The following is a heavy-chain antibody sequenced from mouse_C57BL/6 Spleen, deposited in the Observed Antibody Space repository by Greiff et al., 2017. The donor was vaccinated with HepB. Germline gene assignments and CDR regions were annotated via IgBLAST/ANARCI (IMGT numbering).Heavy chain of an antibody. J-gene: IGHJ3*01. D-gene: IGHD2-5*01. CDR2: IYPSDSET. CDR3: ARTYYSNYGFAY. Sequence: QVQLQQPGAELVRPGSSVKLPCKASGYTFTSYWMDWVKQRPGQGLEWIGNIYPSDSETHYNQKFKDKATLTVDKSSSTAYMQLSSLTSEDSAVYYCARTYYSNYGFAYWGQGTLVTVSA. CDR1: GYTFTSYW. V-gene: IGHV1-61*01.